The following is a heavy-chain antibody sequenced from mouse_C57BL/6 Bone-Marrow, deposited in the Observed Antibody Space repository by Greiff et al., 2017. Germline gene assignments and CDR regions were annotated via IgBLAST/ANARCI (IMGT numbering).Heavy chain of an antibody. CDR2: IDPEDGDT. V-gene: IGHV14-1*01. Sequence: VQLQQSGAELVRPGASVKLSCTASGFNIKDYYMHWVKQRPEQGLEWIGRIDPEDGDTEYAPKFQGKATMTAATSSNTAYLQLSSLTSEDTAVYYCTTPRWFGWFAYWGQGTLVTVSA. D-gene: IGHD2-2*01. CDR3: TTPRWFGWFAY. J-gene: IGHJ3*01. CDR1: GFNIKDYY.